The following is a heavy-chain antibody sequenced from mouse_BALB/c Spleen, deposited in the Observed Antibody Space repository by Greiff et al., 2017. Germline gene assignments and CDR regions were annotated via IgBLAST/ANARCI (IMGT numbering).Heavy chain of an antibody. CDR3: ARLPGNYYAMDY. D-gene: IGHD2-12*01. Sequence: QVQLQQSGAELVKPGASVKLSCKASGYTFTSYYMYWVKQRPGQGLEWIGEINPSNGGTNFNEKFKSKASLTVDKSSSTAYMELHSLTSEDSAVYYCARLPGNYYAMDYWGQGTSVTVSS. CDR2: INPSNGGT. J-gene: IGHJ4*01. CDR1: GYTFTSYY. V-gene: IGHV1-53*01.